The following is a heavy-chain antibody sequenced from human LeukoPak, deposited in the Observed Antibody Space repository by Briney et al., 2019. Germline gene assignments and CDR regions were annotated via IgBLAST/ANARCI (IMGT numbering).Heavy chain of an antibody. V-gene: IGHV5-51*01. CDR3: ARIHKDIVVVVAATPTYFDY. CDR2: IYPGDSDT. J-gene: IGHJ4*02. Sequence: GESLKISCKGSGYSFTSYWIGWVRQMPGKGLEWMGIIYPGDSDTRYSPSFQGQVTISADKSISTAYLQWSSLKASDTAMYYCARIHKDIVVVVAATPTYFDYWGQGTLVTVSS. CDR1: GYSFTSYW. D-gene: IGHD2-15*01.